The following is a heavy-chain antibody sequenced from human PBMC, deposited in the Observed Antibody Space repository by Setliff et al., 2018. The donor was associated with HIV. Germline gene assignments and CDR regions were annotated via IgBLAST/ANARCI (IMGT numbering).Heavy chain of an antibody. D-gene: IGHD3-9*01. J-gene: IGHJ4*02. Sequence: KTSETLSLTCAVSGYSISRDFYWGWIRQPPGKGLEWIGGIYHSGSTYYNPSLRSRVTISVDTSKNQFSLKVNSVTAADTAMYFCARGFRYEGAFGYWGQGTLVTVSS. CDR2: IYHSGST. CDR1: GYSISRDFY. V-gene: IGHV4-38-2*01. CDR3: ARGFRYEGAFGY.